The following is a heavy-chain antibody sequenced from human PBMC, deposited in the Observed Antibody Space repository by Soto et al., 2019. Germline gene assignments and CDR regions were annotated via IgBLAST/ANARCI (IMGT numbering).Heavy chain of an antibody. Sequence: QVQLQESGPGLVRPSGTVSLTCAVSGHSISSGDWWSWVRQPPGKGLEWIGEIHHSGSTNYNPTLKSRVTMSVVPSKDLFSLTLTSVTAADTAFYYCARDQGSHPGDWGQGTLVSVSS. J-gene: IGHJ4*02. CDR1: GHSISSGDW. CDR2: IHHSGST. D-gene: IGHD6-13*01. CDR3: ARDQGSHPGD. V-gene: IGHV4-4*02.